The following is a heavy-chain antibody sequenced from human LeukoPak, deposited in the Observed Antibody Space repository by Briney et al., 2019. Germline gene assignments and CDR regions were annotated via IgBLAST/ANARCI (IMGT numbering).Heavy chain of an antibody. Sequence: GGSLRLSCAASGFTFSSYAMSWVRQAPGKGLEWVSAISGSGGSTYYADSVKGRFTISRDNSKNTLYLQMNSLRAEDTAVYYCAEAGEQWLVYFDYWGQGTLVTVSS. CDR3: AEAGEQWLVYFDY. CDR1: GFTFSSYA. J-gene: IGHJ4*02. V-gene: IGHV3-23*01. CDR2: ISGSGGST. D-gene: IGHD6-19*01.